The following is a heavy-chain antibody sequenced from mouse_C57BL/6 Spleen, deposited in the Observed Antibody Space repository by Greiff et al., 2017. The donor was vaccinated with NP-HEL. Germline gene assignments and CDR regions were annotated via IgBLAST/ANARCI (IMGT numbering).Heavy chain of an antibody. V-gene: IGHV1-82*01. D-gene: IGHD2-5*01. CDR3: ARSLYYSNYHYAMDY. CDR2: IYPGDGDT. CDR1: GYAFSSSW. J-gene: IGHJ4*01. Sequence: QVQLQQSGPELVKPGASVKISCKASGYAFSSSWMNWVKQRPGKGLEWIGRIYPGDGDTNYNGKFKGKATLTADKSSSTAYMQLSSLTSEDSAVYFCARSLYYSNYHYAMDYWGQGTSVTVSS.